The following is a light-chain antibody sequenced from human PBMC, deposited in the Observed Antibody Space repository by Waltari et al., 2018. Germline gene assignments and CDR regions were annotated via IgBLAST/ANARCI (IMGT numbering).Light chain of an antibody. CDR1: QSVSSSY. J-gene: IGKJ2*01. CDR2: GAS. CDR3: QQYGTSSYT. Sequence: EFVLTQSPGTLSLYPGERATLSCRASQSVSSSYFAWYQQKPGQAPRLLIYGASSRATGIPDRFSGSGSGTDFTLTISRLEPEDFAVYYCQQYGTSSYTFGQGTKLEI. V-gene: IGKV3-20*01.